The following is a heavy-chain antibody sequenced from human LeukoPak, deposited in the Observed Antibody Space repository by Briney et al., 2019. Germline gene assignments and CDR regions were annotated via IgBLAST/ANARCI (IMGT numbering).Heavy chain of an antibody. Sequence: AGGSLRLSCAASRFTFSNYAMHWVRQAPGKGLEWVAVISYDGSNKYYADSVKGRFTISRDNSKNTLYLQMNSLRAEDTAVYYCAKARGYYYDAFDIWGQGTMVTVSS. V-gene: IGHV3-30-3*01. D-gene: IGHD3-22*01. CDR3: AKARGYYYDAFDI. CDR2: ISYDGSNK. CDR1: RFTFSNYA. J-gene: IGHJ3*02.